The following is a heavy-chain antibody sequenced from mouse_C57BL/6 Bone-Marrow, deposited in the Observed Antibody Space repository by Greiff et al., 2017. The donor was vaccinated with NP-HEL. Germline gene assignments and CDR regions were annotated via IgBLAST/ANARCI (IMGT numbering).Heavy chain of an antibody. D-gene: IGHD1-1*01. Sequence: QVQLQQSGAELVRPGASVTLSCKASGYTFTDYEMHWVKQTPVHGLEWIGAIDPDTGGTAYNQKFKGKAKLTADKSSSTAYMELRSLTSEDSAVYYCTREITTGVATMDYWGQGTSVTVSS. V-gene: IGHV1-15*01. J-gene: IGHJ4*01. CDR3: TREITTGVATMDY. CDR1: GYTFTDYE. CDR2: IDPDTGGT.